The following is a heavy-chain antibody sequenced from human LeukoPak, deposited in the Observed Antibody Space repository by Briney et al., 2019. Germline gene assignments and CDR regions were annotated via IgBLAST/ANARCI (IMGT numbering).Heavy chain of an antibody. J-gene: IGHJ4*02. CDR1: GYTFTSYY. Sequence: ASVKVSCKASGYTFTSYYMHWVRQAPGQGFEWVGIINPSAGSTSYSPKFQGRVTMTRDTSTSTVYMELSSLRSEDTAVYYCARDNVAAANDYWGQGTLVTVSS. D-gene: IGHD6-13*01. V-gene: IGHV1-46*01. CDR2: INPSAGST. CDR3: ARDNVAAANDY.